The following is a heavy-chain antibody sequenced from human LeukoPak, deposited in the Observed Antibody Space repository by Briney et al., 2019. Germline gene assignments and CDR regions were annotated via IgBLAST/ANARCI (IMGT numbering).Heavy chain of an antibody. V-gene: IGHV1-69*05. CDR1: GGTFSSYA. CDR2: IIPIFGTA. CDR3: ARAPYYYGSGIYYYYMDV. Sequence: ASVKVSCKASGGTFSSYAICWVRQAPGQGLEWMGGIIPIFGTANYAQKFQGRVTITTDESTSTAYMELSSLRSEDTAVYYCARAPYYYGSGIYYYYMDVWGKGTTVTVSS. J-gene: IGHJ6*03. D-gene: IGHD3-10*01.